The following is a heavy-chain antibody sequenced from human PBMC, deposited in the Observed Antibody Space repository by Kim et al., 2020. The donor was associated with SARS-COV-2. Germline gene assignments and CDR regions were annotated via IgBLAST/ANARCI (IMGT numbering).Heavy chain of an antibody. V-gene: IGHV3-7*03. CDR1: GFTFSSYW. CDR3: ARDLFDILTGYYHQFDY. D-gene: IGHD3-9*01. J-gene: IGHJ4*02. CDR2: IKQDGSEN. Sequence: GGSLRLSCAASGFTFSSYWMSWVRQAPGKGLEWVANIKQDGSENYYVDSVKGRFTISRDNAKNSLYLQMNSLRAEDTAVYYCARDLFDILTGYYHQFDYWGQGTLVTVSS.